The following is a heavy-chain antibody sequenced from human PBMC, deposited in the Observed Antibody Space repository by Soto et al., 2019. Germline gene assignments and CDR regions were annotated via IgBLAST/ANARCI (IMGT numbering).Heavy chain of an antibody. J-gene: IGHJ5*02. CDR2: IYWDDDK. D-gene: IGHD6-13*01. Sequence: SGPTLVNPTQPLTLTCTFSGFSLSTSGVGVGWIRQPPGKALEWLALIYWDDDKRYSPSLKSRLTITKDPSKNQVVLTMTNMDPVDTATYYCALVIAAAGRNWFDPWGQGTLVTVSS. V-gene: IGHV2-5*02. CDR3: ALVIAAAGRNWFDP. CDR1: GFSLSTSGVG.